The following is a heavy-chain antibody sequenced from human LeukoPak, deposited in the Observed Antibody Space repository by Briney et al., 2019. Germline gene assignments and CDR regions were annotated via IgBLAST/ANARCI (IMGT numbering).Heavy chain of an antibody. CDR1: GFTFGDYG. CDR3: ARDGAVLRYFDWLLSRALDY. D-gene: IGHD3-9*01. CDR2: ISSSGSTI. V-gene: IGHV3-48*03. Sequence: GGSLRLSCTASGFTFGDYGMSWVRQAPGKGLEWVSYISSSGSTIYYADSVKGRFTISRDNAKNSLYLQMNSLRAEDTAVYYCARDGAVLRYFDWLLSRALDYWGQGTLVTVSS. J-gene: IGHJ4*02.